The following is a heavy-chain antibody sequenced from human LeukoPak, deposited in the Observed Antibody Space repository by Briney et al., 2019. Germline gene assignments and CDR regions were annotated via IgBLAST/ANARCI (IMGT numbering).Heavy chain of an antibody. CDR1: GSSFTSYW. D-gene: IGHD6-19*01. V-gene: IGHV5-10-1*01. Sequence: GASLQISCKGSGSSFTSYWISWVRQLPGKGLEWMGRIDPSDSYTNYSPSFQGHVTIPADKSISTAYLQWSSLKASDTAMYYCARPSSGWYVLDYWGQGTLVTVSS. CDR3: ARPSSGWYVLDY. J-gene: IGHJ4*02. CDR2: IDPSDSYT.